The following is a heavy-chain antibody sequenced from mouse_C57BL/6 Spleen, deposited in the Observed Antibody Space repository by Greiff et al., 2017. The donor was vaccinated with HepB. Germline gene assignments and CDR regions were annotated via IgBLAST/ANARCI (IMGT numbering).Heavy chain of an antibody. Sequence: QVQLQQSGAELVKPGASVKISCKASGYAFSSYWMNWVKQRPGKGLEWIGQIYPGDGDTNYNGKFKGKATLTADKSSSTAYMQLSSLTSEDSAVYFCARESYGHGDYAMDYWGQGTSVTVSS. CDR1: GYAFSSYW. D-gene: IGHD3-3*01. CDR2: IYPGDGDT. CDR3: ARESYGHGDYAMDY. V-gene: IGHV1-80*01. J-gene: IGHJ4*01.